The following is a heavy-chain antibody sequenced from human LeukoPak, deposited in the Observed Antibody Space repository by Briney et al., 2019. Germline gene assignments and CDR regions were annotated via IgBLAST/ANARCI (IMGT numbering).Heavy chain of an antibody. J-gene: IGHJ4*02. Sequence: GGSLRLSCAAYGFTFSSYSMNWVRQAPGKGLEWVSSISSSSSYIYYADSVKGRFTISRDNAKNSLYLQMNSLRAEDTAVYYCATYSSSWSDFDYWGQGTLVTVSS. CDR2: ISSSSSYI. CDR3: ATYSSSWSDFDY. CDR1: GFTFSSYS. V-gene: IGHV3-21*01. D-gene: IGHD6-13*01.